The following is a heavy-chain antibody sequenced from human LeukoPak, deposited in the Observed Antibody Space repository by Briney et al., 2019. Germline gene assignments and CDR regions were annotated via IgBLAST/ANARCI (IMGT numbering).Heavy chain of an antibody. CDR3: ARSKSYSSSSGVDY. D-gene: IGHD6-6*01. CDR2: IYTSGST. J-gene: IGHJ4*02. CDR1: GGSISSYY. Sequence: SETLSLTCTVSGGSISSYYWSWIRQPAGKGLEWIGRIYTSGSTNYNPSLKSRVTMSVDTSKNQFSLKLSSVTAADTAVYYCARSKSYSSSSGVDYWGQGTLVTVSP. V-gene: IGHV4-4*07.